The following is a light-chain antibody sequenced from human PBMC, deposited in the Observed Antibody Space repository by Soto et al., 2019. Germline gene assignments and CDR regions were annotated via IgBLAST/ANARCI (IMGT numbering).Light chain of an antibody. V-gene: IGKV3D-20*02. CDR3: QQRSNWPPT. Sequence: EIVLTQSPGTLSSSPGERATLSCRASQTVTSNYLAWYQQKPGQAPRLLFFGASIRATGLPDRFSGGGSGTDFTLTISRLEPEDFAVYYCQQRSNWPPTCGPGTKVDIK. CDR1: QTVTSNY. CDR2: GAS. J-gene: IGKJ3*01.